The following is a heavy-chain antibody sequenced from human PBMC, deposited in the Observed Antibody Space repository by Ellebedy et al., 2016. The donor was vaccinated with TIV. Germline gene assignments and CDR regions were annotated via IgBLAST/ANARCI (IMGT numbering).Heavy chain of an antibody. Sequence: GESLKISCAASGFSFSDSFMIWIRQAPGKGLEWVGYISGSSRSIHYGDSVKGRFTISRDNAKNSLYLQMNSLRADDTAIYYCARAGAGSYIDAMDVWGQGTTVTVSS. J-gene: IGHJ6*02. CDR3: ARAGAGSYIDAMDV. V-gene: IGHV3-11*01. CDR1: GFSFSDSF. CDR2: ISGSSRSI. D-gene: IGHD3-9*01.